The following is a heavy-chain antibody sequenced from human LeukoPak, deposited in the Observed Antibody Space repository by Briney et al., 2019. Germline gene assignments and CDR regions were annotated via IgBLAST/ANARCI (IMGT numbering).Heavy chain of an antibody. CDR2: MSGSGGST. CDR1: GFTFSSYA. V-gene: IGHV3-23*01. Sequence: GGSLRLSCAASGFTFSSYAMSWVRQAPGKGLEWVSTMSGSGGSTYYADSVKGRFTISRDNSKNTLYLQMNSLRAEDTALYYCAKTGGIAAAHWGQGTLVTVSS. D-gene: IGHD6-13*01. CDR3: AKTGGIAAAH. J-gene: IGHJ4*02.